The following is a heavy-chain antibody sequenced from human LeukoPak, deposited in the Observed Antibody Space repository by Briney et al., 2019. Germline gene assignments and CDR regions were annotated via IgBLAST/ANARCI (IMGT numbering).Heavy chain of an antibody. Sequence: NSGGSLRLSCAASGFTVSSSYMSWLRQPPGKGLEWIGSIYYSGSTYYNPSLKSRVTISVDTSKNQFSLKLSSVTAADTAVYYCARSLAVAGIFPFDYWGQGTLVTVSS. D-gene: IGHD6-19*01. J-gene: IGHJ4*02. CDR2: IYYSGST. V-gene: IGHV4-39*01. CDR3: ARSLAVAGIFPFDY. CDR1: GFTVSSSY.